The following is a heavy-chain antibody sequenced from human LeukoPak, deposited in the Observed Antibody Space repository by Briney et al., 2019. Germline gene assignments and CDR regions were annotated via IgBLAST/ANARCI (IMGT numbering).Heavy chain of an antibody. V-gene: IGHV3-23*01. J-gene: IGHJ4*02. CDR3: AKWRDYDVLTGYYVPDY. Sequence: GASLRLSCAASGFTFSNYAMSWVRQAPGKGLEWVSAILGSGGSTYYADSVKGRFTVSRDNSKSTLYLQMNSLRAEDTALYYCAKWRDYDVLTGYYVPDYWGQGTLVTVSS. D-gene: IGHD3-9*01. CDR2: ILGSGGST. CDR1: GFTFSNYA.